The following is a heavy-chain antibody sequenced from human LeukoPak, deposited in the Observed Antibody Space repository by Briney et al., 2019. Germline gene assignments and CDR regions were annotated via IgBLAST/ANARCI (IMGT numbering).Heavy chain of an antibody. CDR2: IKQDGSEI. V-gene: IGHV3-7*05. CDR1: GFTFSSHW. CDR3: ARWRTSNWSEFDY. Sequence: PGGSLRLSCAVSGFTFSSHWVAWLRQAPEKGLEWVANIKQDGSEIYYVDSVKGRSTISRDNAKNSLYLQMNSLRAEDTAVYFCARWRTSNWSEFDYWGQGTLVTVSS. D-gene: IGHD6-13*01. J-gene: IGHJ4*02.